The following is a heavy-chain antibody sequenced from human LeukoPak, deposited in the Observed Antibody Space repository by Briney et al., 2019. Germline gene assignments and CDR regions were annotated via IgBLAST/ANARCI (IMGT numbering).Heavy chain of an antibody. V-gene: IGHV1-2*06. CDR1: GYTFTGYY. CDR2: ISPNSGGT. Sequence: ASVKVSCKASGYTFTGYYIHWVRQAPGQGLEWMGRISPNSGGTNYAQKFQGRVTMTRDTSISTACMELSRLRSDDTAVYYCARCRNYYDSQFPDYWGQGTLVTVSS. D-gene: IGHD3-22*01. CDR3: ARCRNYYDSQFPDY. J-gene: IGHJ4*02.